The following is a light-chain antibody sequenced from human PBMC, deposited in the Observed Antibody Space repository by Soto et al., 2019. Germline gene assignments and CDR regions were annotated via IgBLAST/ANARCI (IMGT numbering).Light chain of an antibody. CDR3: QQYGTSPWT. CDR2: VAS. CDR1: QSVSRSY. V-gene: IGKV3-20*01. J-gene: IGKJ1*01. Sequence: EIVLTQSPGTLSLSPGERATLSCRASQSVSRSYLAWYQQKPGQAPRLLIYVASSRATGIPDRFSGSGSGTDFTLTISRLEPEDFAVYYCQQYGTSPWTFGQGTKVEIK.